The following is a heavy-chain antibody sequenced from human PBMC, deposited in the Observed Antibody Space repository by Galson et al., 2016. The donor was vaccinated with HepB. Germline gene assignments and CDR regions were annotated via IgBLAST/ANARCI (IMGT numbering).Heavy chain of an antibody. D-gene: IGHD6-19*01. Sequence: SLRLSCAASGFTVSSPFMTWVRQAPGKGLEWVSVIYSGDSTNYADSVKGRFTISRDNSKNTLYLQMKSLRVEDTAVYYCARGKAVTGSDPLDPWGRGTLVTVSS. CDR3: ARGKAVTGSDPLDP. CDR1: GFTVSSPF. J-gene: IGHJ5*02. V-gene: IGHV3-53*01. CDR2: IYSGDST.